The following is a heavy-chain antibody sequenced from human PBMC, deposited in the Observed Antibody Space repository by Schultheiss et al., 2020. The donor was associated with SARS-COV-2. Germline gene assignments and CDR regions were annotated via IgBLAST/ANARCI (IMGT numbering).Heavy chain of an antibody. CDR3: AKGGSWFDP. Sequence: VGSLRLSCAASGFTFSSSALSWVRQAPGKGLEWVSLFSIGGSTYYADSVKGRFTISRDNSKNTLYLQMHSLRAEDTAVYYCAKGGSWFDPWGQGTLVTVSS. J-gene: IGHJ5*02. CDR1: GFTFSSSA. D-gene: IGHD2-15*01. CDR2: FSIGGST. V-gene: IGHV3-23*01.